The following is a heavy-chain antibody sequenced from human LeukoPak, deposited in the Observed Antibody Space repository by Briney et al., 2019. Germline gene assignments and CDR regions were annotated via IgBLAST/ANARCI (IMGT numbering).Heavy chain of an antibody. CDR1: GFTFSSYG. CDR2: IWYDGSNK. D-gene: IGHD3-10*01. J-gene: IGHJ4*02. V-gene: IGHV3-33*06. Sequence: PGGSLRLSCAASGFTFSSYGMHWVRQAPGKGLEWVAVIWYDGSNKYYADSVKGRFTISRDNSKSTLYLQMNSLRAEDTAVYYCAKDPYQTYREYGSARPDYWGQGTLVTVSS. CDR3: AKDPYQTYREYGSARPDY.